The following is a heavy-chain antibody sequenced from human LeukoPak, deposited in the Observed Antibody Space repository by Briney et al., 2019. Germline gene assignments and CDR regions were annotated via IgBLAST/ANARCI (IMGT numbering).Heavy chain of an antibody. CDR3: GEGQQLVETFDY. CDR2: IPCDGSNK. V-gene: IGHV3-30-3*01. Sequence: GGSLRLSCAASGFTFSSYAMHWVRQAPGKGLEWVAVIPCDGSNKYYADSVKGRFTISRDNSKNTLYLQMNSLGAEDTAVYYCGEGQQLVETFDYWGRGTLVTVSS. D-gene: IGHD6-13*01. J-gene: IGHJ4*02. CDR1: GFTFSSYA.